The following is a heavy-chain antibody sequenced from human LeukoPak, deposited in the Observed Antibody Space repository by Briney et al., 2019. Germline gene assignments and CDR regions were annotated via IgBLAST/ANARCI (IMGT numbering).Heavy chain of an antibody. D-gene: IGHD2/OR15-2a*01. J-gene: IGHJ4*02. V-gene: IGHV3-23*01. CDR3: AKDGDSTFDY. CDR2: ISGSGGST. Sequence: GGSLRLSCAASGFTFSSYSMNWVRQAPGKGLEWVSAISGSGGSTYYADSVKGRFTISRDNSKNTLYLQMKSLRAEDTAVYYCAKDGDSTFDYWGQGTLVTVSS. CDR1: GFTFSSYS.